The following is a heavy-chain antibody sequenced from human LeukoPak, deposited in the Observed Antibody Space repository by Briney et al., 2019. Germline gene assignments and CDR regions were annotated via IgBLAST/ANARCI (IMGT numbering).Heavy chain of an antibody. CDR2: INAGNGNT. V-gene: IGHV1-3*01. CDR1: GYTFTNYP. D-gene: IGHD3-10*01. Sequence: ASVKVSCKASGYTFTNYPMHWVRQAPGQRLEWMGWINAGNGNTEYSQKFQGRVTMTRDTSISTAYMELRSLRSDDTAVYYCVRDGEGVAISVNYWFDPWGQGTLVTVSS. J-gene: IGHJ5*02. CDR3: VRDGEGVAISVNYWFDP.